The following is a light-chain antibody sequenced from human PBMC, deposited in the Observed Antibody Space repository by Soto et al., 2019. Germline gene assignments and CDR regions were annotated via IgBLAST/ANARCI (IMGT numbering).Light chain of an antibody. V-gene: IGKV3-20*01. CDR1: QSVSRNY. CDR2: GAS. J-gene: IGKJ1*01. CDR3: QQYGSSPRT. Sequence: EIVLTQSPGTLSLSPGDRATLSCRASQSVSRNYLAWYQQRSGQAPRLLIYGASSRATGIPDRFSCSGSGTDFTLTISRLEPEDFAVYYFQQYGSSPRTFSQGTKVEIK.